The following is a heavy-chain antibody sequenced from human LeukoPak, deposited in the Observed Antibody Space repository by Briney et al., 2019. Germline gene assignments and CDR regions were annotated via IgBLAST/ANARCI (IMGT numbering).Heavy chain of an antibody. D-gene: IGHD3-10*01. CDR1: GFTFSDHY. CDR3: VRASGSFDY. CDR2: IWSDGSNK. Sequence: GGSLRLSCAVSGFTFSDHYMTWVRQAPGKGLEWVAVIWSDGSNKYYADSVKGRFTISRDNSKKTLYLQMNSLRVEDTAVYYCVRASGSFDYWGQGTLVTVSS. V-gene: IGHV3-33*08. J-gene: IGHJ4*02.